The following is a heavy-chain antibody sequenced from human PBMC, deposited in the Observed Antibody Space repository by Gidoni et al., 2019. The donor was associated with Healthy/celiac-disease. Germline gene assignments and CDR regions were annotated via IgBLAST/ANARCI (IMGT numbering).Heavy chain of an antibody. Sequence: QVQLVQSGAEVKKPGASVKVSCKASGYTFTSYGLSWVRQAPGQGLEWMGWISAYNGNTNYAQKLQGRVTMTTDTSTSTAYMELRSLRSDDTAVYYCARVQTPEGGIAARPAAYFDYWGQGTLVTVSS. J-gene: IGHJ4*02. D-gene: IGHD6-6*01. CDR3: ARVQTPEGGIAARPAAYFDY. V-gene: IGHV1-18*01. CDR2: ISAYNGNT. CDR1: GYTFTSYG.